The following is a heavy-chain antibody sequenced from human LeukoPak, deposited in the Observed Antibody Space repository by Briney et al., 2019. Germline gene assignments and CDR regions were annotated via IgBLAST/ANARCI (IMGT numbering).Heavy chain of an antibody. J-gene: IGHJ4*01. D-gene: IGHD2/OR15-2a*01. Sequence: QTGGSLRLSCAASGFTFSNNWMHWVRQAPGKGLVWVSRINSDGRTTTYADSVKGRFTISSDNAKNTLYLQMNSLRAEDTAVYYCARERGGSDPPLSVYWGHGTLVTVSS. V-gene: IGHV3-74*01. CDR2: INSDGRTT. CDR1: GFTFSNNW. CDR3: ARERGGSDPPLSVY.